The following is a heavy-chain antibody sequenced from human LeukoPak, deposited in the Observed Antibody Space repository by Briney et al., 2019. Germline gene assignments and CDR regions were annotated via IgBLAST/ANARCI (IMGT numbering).Heavy chain of an antibody. CDR2: INDGGSGK. CDR1: GFVFSNYW. CDR3: ARAVTSTEGY. J-gene: IGHJ4*02. D-gene: IGHD4-17*01. V-gene: IGHV3-7*03. Sequence: GGSLRLSSAASGFVFSNYWMTWVRQAPGKGLEWVASINDGGSGKYYVDSVKGRFTISRDNAQKSLYLEMHSLRAEDTAVYYCARAVTSTEGYWGQGTLVTVSS.